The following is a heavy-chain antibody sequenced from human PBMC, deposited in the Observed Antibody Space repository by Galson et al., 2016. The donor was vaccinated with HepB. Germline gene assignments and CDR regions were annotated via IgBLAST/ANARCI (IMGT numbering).Heavy chain of an antibody. J-gene: IGHJ5*02. Sequence: LRLSCAVSGISVSSYAMNWVRQAPGKGLEWVSRISGGGVNTYYGDSVEGRFAISRDNSKNTLYLQMNSLRVEDTALYYCAKGSYSSGSAVNWFDPLGPGNPGHRLL. CDR3: AKGSYSSGSAVNWFDP. V-gene: IGHV3-23*01. CDR2: ISGGGVNT. CDR1: GISVSSYA. D-gene: IGHD6-19*01.